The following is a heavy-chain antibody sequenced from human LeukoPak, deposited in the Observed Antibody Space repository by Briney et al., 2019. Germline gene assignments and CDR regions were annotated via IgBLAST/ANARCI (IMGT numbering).Heavy chain of an antibody. V-gene: IGHV4-31*03. Sequence: PSETLSLTCTVSGGSISSGGYYWSWIRQHPGKGLEWIGYIYYSGSTYYNPSLKSRVTISVDTPKNQFSLKLSSVTAADTAVYYCARNVAVVGTVDYWGQGTLVTVSS. CDR3: ARNVAVVGTVDY. CDR2: IYYSGST. CDR1: GGSISSGGYY. D-gene: IGHD6-13*01. J-gene: IGHJ4*02.